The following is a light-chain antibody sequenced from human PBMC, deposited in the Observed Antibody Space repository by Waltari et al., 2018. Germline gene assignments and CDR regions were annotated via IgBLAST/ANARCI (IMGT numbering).Light chain of an antibody. V-gene: IGKV4-1*01. CDR1: QSVLYSSNNKNY. CDR3: QQYYSSPLT. J-gene: IGKJ2*01. CDR2: WAS. Sequence: DIVMTQSPDSLAVSLGERATINCKSSQSVLYSSNNKNYLPWYQQKPGQPPKLLIYWASTRESGVHDRCSGSGSGTDFTLTISSLQAEDGAVYYCQQYYSSPLTFGQGTKLEI.